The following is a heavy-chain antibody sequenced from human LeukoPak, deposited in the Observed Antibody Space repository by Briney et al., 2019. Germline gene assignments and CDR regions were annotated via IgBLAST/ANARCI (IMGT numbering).Heavy chain of an antibody. CDR1: GFTVSSNY. CDR3: AEGSGWYGGFDY. D-gene: IGHD6-19*01. V-gene: IGHV3-53*05. Sequence: PGGSLRLSCVASGFTVSSNYMSWVRQAPGKGLEWVSVIYSGGSTYYADSVKGRFTISRDNSKNTLYLQMNSLRAEDTAVYYCAEGSGWYGGFDYWGQGTLVTVSS. CDR2: IYSGGST. J-gene: IGHJ4*02.